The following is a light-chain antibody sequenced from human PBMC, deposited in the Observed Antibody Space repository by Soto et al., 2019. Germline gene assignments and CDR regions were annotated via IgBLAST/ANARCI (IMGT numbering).Light chain of an antibody. CDR2: SND. CDR3: ATWDDSLDGWV. J-gene: IGLJ3*02. Sequence: QSVLTQPPSLSGTPGQRVTISCSGSTSNIGSNTVNWYQQVPGTAPKLLIYSNDQRPSGVPDRFSGSKSGTSASLAISGLQSEDEADYYCATWDDSLDGWVFGGGTKVTVL. CDR1: TSNIGSNT. V-gene: IGLV1-44*01.